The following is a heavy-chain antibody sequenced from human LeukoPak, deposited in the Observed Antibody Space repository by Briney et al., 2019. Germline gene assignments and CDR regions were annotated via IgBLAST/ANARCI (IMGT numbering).Heavy chain of an antibody. V-gene: IGHV4-59*01. CDR2: IYYSGST. D-gene: IGHD3-10*01. Sequence: SETLSLTCTVSGGSISSYYWSWIRQPPGKGLEWIGYIYYSGSTNYNPSLKSRVTISVDTSKNQFSLKLSSVTAADTAVYYCARLGAYCYGSGTGNWFDPWGQGTLVTVSS. CDR1: GGSISSYY. CDR3: ARLGAYCYGSGTGNWFDP. J-gene: IGHJ5*02.